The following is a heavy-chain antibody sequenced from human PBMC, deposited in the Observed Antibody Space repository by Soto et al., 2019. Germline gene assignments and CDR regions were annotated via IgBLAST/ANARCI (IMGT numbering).Heavy chain of an antibody. V-gene: IGHV2-5*01. CDR2: IYWNDDK. CDR3: AHMSSTVTTGYFDF. CDR1: GFSLSSSGVA. Sequence: QITWKESGPPLVKPTETLTLTCTFSGFSLSSSGVAVGWFRLPPGKALEWLALIYWNDDKRYSPSPRSSLTITRDTSKNQVVLTMTNMDPVDTATYYCAHMSSTVTTGYFDFWGQGTLVTISS. J-gene: IGHJ4*02. D-gene: IGHD4-17*01.